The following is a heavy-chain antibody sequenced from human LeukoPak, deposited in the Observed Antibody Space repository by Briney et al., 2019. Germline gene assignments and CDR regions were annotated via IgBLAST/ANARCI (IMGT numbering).Heavy chain of an antibody. D-gene: IGHD2-2*01. CDR2: ISAYNGNT. J-gene: IGHJ4*02. Sequence: ASVRVSCKASGYTFTSYGISWVRQAPGQGLEWMGWISAYNGNTNYAQKFQGRVTMTRDTSISTAYMELSRLRSDDTAVYYCARYCSSTSCYWIWGQGTLVTVSS. CDR1: GYTFTSYG. CDR3: ARYCSSTSCYWI. V-gene: IGHV1-18*01.